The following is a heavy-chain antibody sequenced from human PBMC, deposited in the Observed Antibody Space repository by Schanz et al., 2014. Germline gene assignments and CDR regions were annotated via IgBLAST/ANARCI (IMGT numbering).Heavy chain of an antibody. CDR3: ARELPSYFDFWNGSQNAFDY. J-gene: IGHJ4*02. CDR2: ISHDGSKK. V-gene: IGHV3-30*16. CDR1: GFTFRSHA. D-gene: IGHD3-3*01. Sequence: QVQLVESGGGVVQPGRSLRLSCAASGFTFRSHAMHWVRQAPGKGLEWGAVISHDGSKKYYADSVKGRFTISRDNSRNTLYLQMNSLRAEDTAAYYCARELPSYFDFWNGSQNAFDYWGQGTLXTVSS.